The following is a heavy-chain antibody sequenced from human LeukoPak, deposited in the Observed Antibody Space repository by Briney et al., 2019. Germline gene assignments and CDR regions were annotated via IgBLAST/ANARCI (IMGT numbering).Heavy chain of an antibody. V-gene: IGHV3-23*01. D-gene: IGHD3-9*01. CDR3: AKRRTNYDILTGDFDY. CDR1: GFTFSSYG. Sequence: GGSLRLSCEASGFTFSSYGMSWVRQAPGKGLECVSGISVSGGNTFYADSVKGRFTISRDNSKNTLYLQMNSLRAEDTAVYYCAKRRTNYDILTGDFDYWGQGTLVTVSS. CDR2: ISVSGGNT. J-gene: IGHJ4*02.